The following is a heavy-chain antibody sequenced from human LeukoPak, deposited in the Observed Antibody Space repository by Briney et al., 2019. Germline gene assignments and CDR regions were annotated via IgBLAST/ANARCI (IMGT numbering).Heavy chain of an antibody. D-gene: IGHD3-10*01. CDR3: AKDSSYYGSGSYYDY. CDR2: ISGSGGST. CDR1: GFTFSSYA. Sequence: PGGSLRLSCAASGFTFSSYAMSWVRQAPGKGLEWVSAISGSGGSTYYADSVKGRFTISRDNSKSTLYLQMNSLRAEDTAVYYCAKDSSYYGSGSYYDYWGQGTLVTVSS. V-gene: IGHV3-23*01. J-gene: IGHJ4*02.